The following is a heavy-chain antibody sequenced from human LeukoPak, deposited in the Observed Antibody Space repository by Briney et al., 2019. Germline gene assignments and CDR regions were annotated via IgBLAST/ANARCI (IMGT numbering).Heavy chain of an antibody. CDR2: ISSSSSSGSYK. Sequence: GGSLRLSCVGSGFTFSTYNMHWVRQAPGKGLEWVSTISSSSSSGSYKYYADSVKGRFTISRDNAKNSLFLQMNSLRAEDTAVYYCASVHYYGMEVWGQGTTVTVSS. CDR1: GFTFSTYN. CDR3: ASVHYYGMEV. V-gene: IGHV3-21*04. J-gene: IGHJ6*02. D-gene: IGHD2-8*01.